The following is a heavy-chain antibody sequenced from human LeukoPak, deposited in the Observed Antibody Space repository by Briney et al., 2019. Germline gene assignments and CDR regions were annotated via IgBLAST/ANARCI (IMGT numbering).Heavy chain of an antibody. CDR2: ISGSGGRT. Sequence: PGGSLRLSCAASGFTFSSYAMTWVRQAPGKGLEWVSGISGSGGRTAYADSVKGRFTISKDCSKNTLFLQMNNLRAEDTAVYYCAKDRSSSLIAVVIKHWGQGTLVTVSS. CDR3: AKDRSSSLIAVVIKH. CDR1: GFTFSSYA. D-gene: IGHD3-22*01. V-gene: IGHV3-23*01. J-gene: IGHJ4*02.